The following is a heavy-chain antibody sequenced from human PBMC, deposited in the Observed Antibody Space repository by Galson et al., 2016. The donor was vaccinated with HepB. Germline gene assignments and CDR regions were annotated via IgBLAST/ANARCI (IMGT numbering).Heavy chain of an antibody. CDR2: INDDGSRT. V-gene: IGHV3-74*01. J-gene: IGHJ4*02. Sequence: SLRLSCAASGFTFSRSCMHWVRQAPGKGLVWVSRINDDGSRTTYADSMKGRFTISRDNAKNTLYLQMNSLRAEDTAVYYCASASGSNVHFDSWGQGTLVTVSS. CDR1: GFTFSRSC. D-gene: IGHD1-26*01. CDR3: ASASGSNVHFDS.